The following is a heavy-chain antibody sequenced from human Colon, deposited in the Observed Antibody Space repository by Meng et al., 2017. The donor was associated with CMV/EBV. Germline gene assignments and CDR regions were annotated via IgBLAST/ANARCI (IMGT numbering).Heavy chain of an antibody. CDR3: AGAGLSLHNYLDY. CDR2: ISFDGRNT. CDR1: GFTFDSYA. Sequence: GGSLRLSCSPSGFTFDSYAMHWVRQTPGKGLEWVALISFDGRNTYYADSVKGRFTISRDNFKVTLYLHMNTVRPEDTAVYYCAGAGLSLHNYLDYWGQGTLVTVSS. V-gene: IGHV3-30*04. D-gene: IGHD2/OR15-2a*01. J-gene: IGHJ4*02.